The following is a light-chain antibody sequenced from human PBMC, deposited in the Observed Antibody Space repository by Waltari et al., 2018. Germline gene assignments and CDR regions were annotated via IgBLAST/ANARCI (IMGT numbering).Light chain of an antibody. V-gene: IGLV3-25*03. Sequence: SFELTQPPSVSVSPGPPATIPCSGDSLPKQYVYWYQQKPGQAPVLLIYKDTERPSGIPERFSGSTSGTGTTVTLTIGGVQAEDEADYYCQSIDVDALTFGGGTKLTVL. J-gene: IGLJ2*01. CDR3: QSIDVDALT. CDR1: SLPKQY. CDR2: KDT.